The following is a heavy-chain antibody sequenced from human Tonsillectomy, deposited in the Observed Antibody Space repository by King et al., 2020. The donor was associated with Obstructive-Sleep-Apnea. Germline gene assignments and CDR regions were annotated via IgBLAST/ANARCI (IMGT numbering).Heavy chain of an antibody. D-gene: IGHD2-15*01. CDR1: GGSISSSSYY. J-gene: IGHJ1*01. CDR2: SYYSGST. V-gene: IGHV4-39*07. Sequence: MQLQESGPGLVKPSETLSLTCTVSGGSISSSSYYWGWIRQPPGKGLGWIGRSYYSGSTYYTPSLKSRVTISVDTSNNQFYLRLSSVTAADTAVYYCARYIVVVVATPEYFQHWGQGTLVTVSS. CDR3: ARYIVVVVATPEYFQH.